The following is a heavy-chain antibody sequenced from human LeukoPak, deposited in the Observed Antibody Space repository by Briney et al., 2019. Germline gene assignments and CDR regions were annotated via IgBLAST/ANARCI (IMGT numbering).Heavy chain of an antibody. CDR1: GGSISSSSYY. J-gene: IGHJ4*02. V-gene: IGHV4-39*01. CDR2: IYYSGST. CDR3: ASHQWKLLLIRT. D-gene: IGHD1-26*01. Sequence: SETLSLTCTVSGGSISSSSYYWGWIRQPPGKGLEWIGSIYYSGSTYYNPSLKSRVTISVDTSKNQFSLKLSSVTAADTAVYYCASHQWKLLLIRTWGQGTLVTVSS.